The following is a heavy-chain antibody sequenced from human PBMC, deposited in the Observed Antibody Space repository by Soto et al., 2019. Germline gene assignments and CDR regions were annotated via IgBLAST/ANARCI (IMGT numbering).Heavy chain of an antibody. V-gene: IGHV3-21*01. J-gene: IGHJ6*02. D-gene: IGHD3-10*01. CDR1: GFTFNMST. Sequence: EVQVVESGGDLVQPGGSLRLSCGASGFTFNMSTMNWVRQAPGKGLEWVSSISSRSQYIYYADSVKGRFTISRDNAKKSLYLQMTSLRVEDTAVYYCARDITMVLGVMVAMDVWGQGTTVTVSS. CDR2: ISSRSQYI. CDR3: ARDITMVLGVMVAMDV.